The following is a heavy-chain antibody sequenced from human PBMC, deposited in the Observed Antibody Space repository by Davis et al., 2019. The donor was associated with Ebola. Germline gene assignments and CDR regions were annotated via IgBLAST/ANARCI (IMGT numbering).Heavy chain of an antibody. J-gene: IGHJ6*02. Sequence: GESLKISCAASGFSFSSYWMHWVRQAPGKGLVWVSRINSDGSSTSYADSVKGRFTISRENAKNSLYLQMNSLRAEDTAVYYCARGCITMVRGVIMSCGMDVWGQGTTVTVSS. V-gene: IGHV3-74*01. CDR2: INSDGSST. CDR3: ARGCITMVRGVIMSCGMDV. D-gene: IGHD3-10*01. CDR1: GFSFSSYW.